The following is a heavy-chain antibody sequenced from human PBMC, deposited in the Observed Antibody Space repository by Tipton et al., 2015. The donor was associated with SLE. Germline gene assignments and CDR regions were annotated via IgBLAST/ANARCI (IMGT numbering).Heavy chain of an antibody. D-gene: IGHD5-24*01. CDR3: ASFTLGDGYNPDAFDI. CDR1: GYSISSGYY. Sequence: SLTCAVSGYSISSGYYWGWIRQPPGKGLEWIGSIYHSGSIYYNPSLKSRVTISVDTSKNQFSLKLSSVTAADTAGYYCASFTLGDGYNPDAFDIWGQGTMVTVSS. J-gene: IGHJ3*02. V-gene: IGHV4-38-2*01. CDR2: IYHSGSI.